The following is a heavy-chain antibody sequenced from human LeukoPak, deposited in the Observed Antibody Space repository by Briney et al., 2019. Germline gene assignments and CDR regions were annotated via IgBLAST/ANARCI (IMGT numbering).Heavy chain of an antibody. V-gene: IGHV4-39*01. CDR3: ARRSTSSRYLDAFAI. D-gene: IGHD6-13*01. Sequence: SETLSLTCTVSGGSISSSSYYWGWIRQPPGKGLEWIGSIYYSGSTYYNPSLKSRVTISVDTSKNQFSLKLSSVTAADTAVYYCARRSTSSRYLDAFAIWGQGTMVTVSS. CDR2: IYYSGST. CDR1: GGSISSSSYY. J-gene: IGHJ3*02.